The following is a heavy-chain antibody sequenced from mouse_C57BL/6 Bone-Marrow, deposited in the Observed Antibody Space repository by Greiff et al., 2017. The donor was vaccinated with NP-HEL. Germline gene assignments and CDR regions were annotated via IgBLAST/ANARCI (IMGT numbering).Heavy chain of an antibody. Sequence: DVKLQESGEGLVKPGGSLKLSCAASGFTFSSYAMSWVRQTPEKRLEWVAYISSGGDYIYYADTVKGRFTISRDNARNTLYLQMSSLKSEDTAMYYCTRDRGSSYWYFDVWGTGTTVTVSS. J-gene: IGHJ1*03. CDR1: GFTFSSYA. V-gene: IGHV5-9-1*02. CDR2: ISSGGDYI. CDR3: TRDRGSSYWYFDV. D-gene: IGHD1-1*01.